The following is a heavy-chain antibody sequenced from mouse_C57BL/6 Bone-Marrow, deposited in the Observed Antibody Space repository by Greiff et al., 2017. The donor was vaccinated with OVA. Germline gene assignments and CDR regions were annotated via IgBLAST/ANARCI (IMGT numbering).Heavy chain of an antibody. CDR2: IYPRSGNT. J-gene: IGHJ2*01. Sequence: QVQLQQSGAELARPGASVKLSCKASGYTFTSYGISWVKQRPGQGLEWIGEIYPRSGNTYYNEKFKGKATLTADKSSSTAYMAPRSLTAEDSAVYFGARGPPLFDYWGQGTTLTVSS. V-gene: IGHV1-81*01. CDR3: ARGPPLFDY. CDR1: GYTFTSYG.